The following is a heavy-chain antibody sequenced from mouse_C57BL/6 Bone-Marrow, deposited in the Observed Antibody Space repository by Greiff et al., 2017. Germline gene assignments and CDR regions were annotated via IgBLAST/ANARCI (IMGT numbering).Heavy chain of an antibody. CDR1: GYTFTSYW. CDR3: ARDYDGRTWFAY. D-gene: IGHD2-4*01. J-gene: IGHJ3*01. CDR2: IYPSDSET. Sequence: VQLHQPGAELVRPGSSVKLSCKASGYTFTSYWMDWVKQRPGQGLEWIGNIYPSDSETHYNQKFKDKATLTVDKSSSTAYMQLSSLTSEDSAVYYCARDYDGRTWFAYWGQGTLVTVSA. V-gene: IGHV1-61*01.